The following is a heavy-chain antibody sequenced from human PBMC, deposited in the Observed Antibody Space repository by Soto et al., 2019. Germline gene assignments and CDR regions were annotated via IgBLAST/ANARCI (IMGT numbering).Heavy chain of an antibody. D-gene: IGHD1-7*01. J-gene: IGHJ6*02. CDR3: ARELLELRDYYYYGMDV. CDR1: GFTFSDYY. CDR2: ISSSGSTI. Sequence: PGGSLRLSCAASGFTFSDYYMSWIRQAPGKGLEWVSYISSSGSTIYYADSVKGRFTISRDNAKNSLYLQMNSLRAEDTAVYYCARELLELRDYYYYGMDVWGQGTTVTVSS. V-gene: IGHV3-11*01.